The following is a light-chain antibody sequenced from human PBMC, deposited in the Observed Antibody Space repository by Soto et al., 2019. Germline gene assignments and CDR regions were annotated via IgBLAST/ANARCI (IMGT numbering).Light chain of an antibody. V-gene: IGKV3-20*01. Sequence: ENVLTQSPGTLSLSPGERVTLSCRASQSVSSNYLAWYQQKPGQAPRLLIYGASVRATGIPDRFSGSGSGTDFTLTLSRLEPEDFAVYYCQQYGSSPYTFGQGTKLEIK. CDR2: GAS. CDR1: QSVSSNY. CDR3: QQYGSSPYT. J-gene: IGKJ2*01.